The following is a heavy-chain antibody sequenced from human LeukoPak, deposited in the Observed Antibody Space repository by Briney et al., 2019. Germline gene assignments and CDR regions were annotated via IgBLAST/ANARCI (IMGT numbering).Heavy chain of an antibody. CDR2: ISYDGSNK. CDR3: AKQAASRELVRLGAFDI. Sequence: GGSLRLSCAASGFTFSSYGMHWVRQAPGKGLEWVAVISYDGSNKYYADSVKGRFTISRDNSKNTLYLQMNSLRAEDTAVYYCAKQAASRELVRLGAFDIWGQGTMVTVSS. CDR1: GFTFSSYG. J-gene: IGHJ3*02. V-gene: IGHV3-30*18. D-gene: IGHD6-13*01.